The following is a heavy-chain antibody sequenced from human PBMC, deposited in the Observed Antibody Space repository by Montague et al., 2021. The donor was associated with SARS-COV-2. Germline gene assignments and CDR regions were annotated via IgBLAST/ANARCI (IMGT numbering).Heavy chain of an antibody. V-gene: IGHV3-23*05. CDR1: EFAFSSYA. CDR3: AKSAWGDADAFDL. D-gene: IGHD2-21*02. Sequence: SLRLSCAASEFAFSSYAMSWVRQAPGKGLEWVSAISSGGSSTFYADSVKGRFTISRDNSKNTLYLQMNSPRAEDTAVYYCAKSAWGDADAFDLWGQGTMVTVSS. J-gene: IGHJ3*01. CDR2: ISSGGSST.